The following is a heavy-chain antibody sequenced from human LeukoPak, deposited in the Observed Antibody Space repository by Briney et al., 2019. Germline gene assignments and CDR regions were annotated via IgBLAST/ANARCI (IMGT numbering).Heavy chain of an antibody. V-gene: IGHV4-31*03. J-gene: IGHJ4*02. CDR2: IYYSGST. D-gene: IGHD6-13*01. Sequence: PSQTQSLTCTVSGDSISSGGYYWSWIRQHPGKGLEWIGYIYYSGSTYYNPSLKSRVTISVDTSKNQLSLKLSSVTAADTAVYSCARGSSWSGVGYWGQGTLVTVSS. CDR3: ARGSSWSGVGY. CDR1: GDSISSGGYY.